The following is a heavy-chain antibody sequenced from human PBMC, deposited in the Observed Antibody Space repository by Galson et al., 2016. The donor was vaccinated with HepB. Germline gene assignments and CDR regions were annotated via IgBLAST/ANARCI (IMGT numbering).Heavy chain of an antibody. D-gene: IGHD5-24*01. CDR2: IRSKTYGAAT. J-gene: IGHJ4*02. V-gene: IGHV3-49*04. Sequence: SLRLSCATSGFTFADSAMTWVLQAPGKGLEWVGFIRSKTYGAATEYGASVTGRFFISRDDSRGIVYLHMNNLKTEDTAVYFCARRSILDFWGQGALVTVSS. CDR3: ARRSILDF. CDR1: GFTFADSA.